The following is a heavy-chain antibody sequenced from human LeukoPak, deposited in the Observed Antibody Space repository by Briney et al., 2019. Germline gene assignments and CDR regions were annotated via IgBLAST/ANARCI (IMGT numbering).Heavy chain of an antibody. Sequence: GGSLRLSCAASGFTFSSYAMPWVRQAPGKGLEWVAVISYDGSNKYYADSVKGRFTISRDNSKNTLYLQMNSLRAEDTAVYYCARGGPYGDYFRVGYWGQGTLVTVSS. CDR1: GFTFSSYA. CDR3: ARGGPYGDYFRVGY. J-gene: IGHJ4*02. D-gene: IGHD4-17*01. V-gene: IGHV3-30*01. CDR2: ISYDGSNK.